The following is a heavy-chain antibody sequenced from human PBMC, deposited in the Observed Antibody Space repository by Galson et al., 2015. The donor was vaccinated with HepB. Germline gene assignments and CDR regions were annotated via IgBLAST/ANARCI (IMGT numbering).Heavy chain of an antibody. J-gene: IGHJ6*03. Sequence: SLRLSCAASGFTFSNYGMHWVRQAPGKGLEWVAVIWSDGSNKYYADSVKGRCTVSRDNSKNTLHLQMNSLGVEDTAVYYCARERRRIGQASYGSSPYYNMDVWGKGATVTVSS. V-gene: IGHV3-33*01. D-gene: IGHD3-16*01. CDR1: GFTFSNYG. CDR2: IWSDGSNK. CDR3: ARERRRIGQASYGSSPYYNMDV.